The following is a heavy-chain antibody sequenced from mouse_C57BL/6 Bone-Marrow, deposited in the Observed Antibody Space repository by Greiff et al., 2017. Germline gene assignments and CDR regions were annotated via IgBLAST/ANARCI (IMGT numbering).Heavy chain of an antibody. CDR2: INPSTGGT. Sequence: EVQLQQSGPELVKPGASVKISCKASGYSFTGYYMNWVKQSPEKSLEWIGEINPSTGGTTYNQKFKAKATLTVDKSSSTAYMQLKSLTSEDSAVYYSAPGFTTPYYVDYWGQGTTLTVSS. CDR3: APGFTTPYYVDY. J-gene: IGHJ2*01. V-gene: IGHV1-42*01. CDR1: GYSFTGYY. D-gene: IGHD2-12*01.